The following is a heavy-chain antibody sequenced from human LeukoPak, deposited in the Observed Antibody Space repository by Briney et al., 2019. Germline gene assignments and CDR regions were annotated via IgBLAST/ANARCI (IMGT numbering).Heavy chain of an antibody. D-gene: IGHD5-12*01. J-gene: IGHJ4*02. CDR2: ISSSSSYI. CDR3: ARGGRQSGYGRFDY. V-gene: IGHV3-21*01. Sequence: GGSLRLSCAASGFTFSSYSMNWVRQAPGKGLEWVSSISSSSSYIYYADSVEGRFTISRDNAKNSLYLQMNSLRAEDTAVYYCARGGRQSGYGRFDYWGQGTLVTVSS. CDR1: GFTFSSYS.